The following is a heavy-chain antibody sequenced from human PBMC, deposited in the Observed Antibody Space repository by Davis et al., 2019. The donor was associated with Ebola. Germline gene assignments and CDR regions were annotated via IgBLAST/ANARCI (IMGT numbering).Heavy chain of an antibody. CDR3: VKTPSNSWYRAKYDFDY. V-gene: IGHV3-64D*06. D-gene: IGHD6-13*01. CDR1: GFTFSSYA. Sequence: PGGSLRLSCSASGFTFSSYAMHWVRQAPGKGLEYVSAISSNGGSTYYADSVKGRFTISRDNSKNTLYLQMSRLRAEDTAVYYCVKTPSNSWYRAKYDFDYWGQGTLVTVSS. J-gene: IGHJ4*02. CDR2: ISSNGGST.